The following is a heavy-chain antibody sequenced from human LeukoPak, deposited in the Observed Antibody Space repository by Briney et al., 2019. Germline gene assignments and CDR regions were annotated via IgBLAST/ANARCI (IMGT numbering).Heavy chain of an antibody. D-gene: IGHD4-11*01. J-gene: IGHJ4*02. V-gene: IGHV3-48*01. CDR1: GFPFCSFS. Sequence: PRGSLRLSCAASGFPFCSFSMSWVRPAPREGLGLVSYSSSSGSTIYYTDSVKGRFSISRDKSKNTIYLQMNSLRAEDTAMYYCAKRFGMTTVTRVLDDWGQGTLVTVSS. CDR2: SSSSGSTI. CDR3: AKRFGMTTVTRVLDD.